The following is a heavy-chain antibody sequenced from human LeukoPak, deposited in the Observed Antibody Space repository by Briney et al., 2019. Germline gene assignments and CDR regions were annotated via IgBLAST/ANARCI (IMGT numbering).Heavy chain of an antibody. CDR3: ARDSRGGGPDFDY. J-gene: IGHJ4*02. CDR1: GGSISSGGYY. D-gene: IGHD3-16*01. V-gene: IGHV4-61*08. CDR2: IYHSGAPT. Sequence: SETLSLTCTVSGGSISSGGYYWSWIRQPPGKGLEWIGYIYHSGAPTSYNPSLKSRVTISIDTSRNQFSLRLSSVTAADTAVYYCARDSRGGGPDFDYWGQGTLVTVSS.